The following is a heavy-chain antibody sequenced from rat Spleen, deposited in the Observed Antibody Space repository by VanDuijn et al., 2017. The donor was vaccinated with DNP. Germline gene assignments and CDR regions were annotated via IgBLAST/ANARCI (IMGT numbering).Heavy chain of an antibody. CDR1: GFTFNDYW. J-gene: IGHJ4*01. Sequence: EVQLVESGGDLVQPGRSLKLSCVAFGFTFNDYWMAWIRQVPGKGLEWVATVRTSDGKTYYPDSVKGRFTISRDNAKNTQFLQMDSLRSEDTATYYCTSPVPSGHYVMDAWGQGTSVTVSS. V-gene: IGHV5-31*01. D-gene: IGHD4-3*01. CDR2: VRTSDGKT. CDR3: TSPVPSGHYVMDA.